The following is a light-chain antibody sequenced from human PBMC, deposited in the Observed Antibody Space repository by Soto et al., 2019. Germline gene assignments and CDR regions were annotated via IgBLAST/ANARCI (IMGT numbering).Light chain of an antibody. CDR2: EVR. Sequence: QSVLTQPASVSGSPGQSITISCTGTTNDIGNYNYVSWYQQYPGKAPKLIISEVRNRPSGVSNRFSGSKSANTASLTIAGLQAEDEADYYCSSYTTSRTYVFGTGTKVTVL. V-gene: IGLV2-14*01. J-gene: IGLJ1*01. CDR1: TNDIGNYNY. CDR3: SSYTTSRTYV.